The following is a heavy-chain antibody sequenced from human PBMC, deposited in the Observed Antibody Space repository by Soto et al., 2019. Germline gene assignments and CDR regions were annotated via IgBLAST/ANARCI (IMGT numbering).Heavy chain of an antibody. CDR2: ISSSSSTI. D-gene: IGHD3-22*01. CDR1: GFTFSSYS. Sequence: GGSLRFSCAASGFTFSSYSMNWVRQAPGKGLEWVSYISSSSSTIYYADSVKGRFTISRDNAKNSLYLQMNSLRDEDTAVYYCARNLYYDSSGYYLGALMGYWGQGTLVTVSS. V-gene: IGHV3-48*02. CDR3: ARNLYYDSSGYYLGALMGY. J-gene: IGHJ4*02.